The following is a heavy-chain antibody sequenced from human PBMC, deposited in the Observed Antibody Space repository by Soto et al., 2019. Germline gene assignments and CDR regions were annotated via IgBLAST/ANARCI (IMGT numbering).Heavy chain of an antibody. V-gene: IGHV4-31*03. CDR1: GGSISSSSFH. Sequence: SETLSLTCTVSGGSISSSSFHWSWIRQHPGKGLEWIGYIYYSGSTYYNPSLKSRVTISVDTSKNQFSLKLSSVTAADTAVYYCARVSYYDSSGYYIGAFDIWGQGTMVTVSS. CDR3: ARVSYYDSSGYYIGAFDI. CDR2: IYYSGST. J-gene: IGHJ3*02. D-gene: IGHD3-22*01.